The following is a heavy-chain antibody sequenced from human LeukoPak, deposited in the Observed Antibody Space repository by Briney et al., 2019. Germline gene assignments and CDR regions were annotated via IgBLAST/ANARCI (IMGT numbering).Heavy chain of an antibody. J-gene: IGHJ4*02. Sequence: GGSLRLSCAASGFTFSSYGMHWVRQAPGKGLEWVAVISYDGGNKYYADSVKGRFTISRDNSKNTLYLQMNSLRAEDTAVYYCAKSPGLWFGELFIDYWGQGTLVTVSS. CDR1: GFTFSSYG. CDR2: ISYDGGNK. D-gene: IGHD3-10*01. CDR3: AKSPGLWFGELFIDY. V-gene: IGHV3-30*18.